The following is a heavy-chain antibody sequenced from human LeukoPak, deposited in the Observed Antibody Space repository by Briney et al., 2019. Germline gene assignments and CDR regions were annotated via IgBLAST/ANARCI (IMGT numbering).Heavy chain of an antibody. J-gene: IGHJ5*02. D-gene: IGHD3-10*01. CDR2: IIPIFGTA. Sequence: GASVKVSCKASGGTFSSYAISWVRQAPGQGLEWMGGIIPIFGTANYAQKFQGRVTITADESTSIAYMELSSLRSEDTAVYYCARVPGSYQVPGWFDPWGQGTLVTVSS. CDR3: ARVPGSYQVPGWFDP. CDR1: GGTFSSYA. V-gene: IGHV1-69*13.